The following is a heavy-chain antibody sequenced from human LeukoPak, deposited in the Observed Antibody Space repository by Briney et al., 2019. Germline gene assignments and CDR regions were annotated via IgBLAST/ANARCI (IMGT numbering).Heavy chain of an antibody. V-gene: IGHV4-39*07. CDR3: TREPVP. Sequence: PSETLSLTCTVSGGSISSSSYYWGWIRQPPGKGLEWIGSIYYSGSTYYNPSLKSRVTMSADMSKNQLSLKLTSVTAADTAVYYCTREPVPWGQGTLVTVSS. J-gene: IGHJ4*02. CDR1: GGSISSSSYY. D-gene: IGHD6-19*01. CDR2: IYYSGST.